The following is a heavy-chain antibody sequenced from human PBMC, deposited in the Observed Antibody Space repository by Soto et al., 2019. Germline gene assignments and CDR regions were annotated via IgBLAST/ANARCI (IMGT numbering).Heavy chain of an antibody. CDR1: GYSFTSYW. D-gene: IGHD3-10*01. Sequence: GESLKISCKGSGYSFTSYWISWVRQMPGKGLERMGRIDPSDSYTNYSPSFQGHVTISADKSISTAYLQWSSLKASDTAMYYCARRGNYGSGSYYNFDYWGQGTLVTVSS. J-gene: IGHJ4*02. CDR3: ARRGNYGSGSYYNFDY. CDR2: IDPSDSYT. V-gene: IGHV5-10-1*01.